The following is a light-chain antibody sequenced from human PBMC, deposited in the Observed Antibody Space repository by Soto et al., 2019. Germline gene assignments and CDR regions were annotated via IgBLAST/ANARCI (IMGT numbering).Light chain of an antibody. CDR2: DAS. J-gene: IGKJ2*01. Sequence: EIVLTQSPATLSLSPGERATLSCRASQSVSSYLAWYQQKPGQAPRLLIYDASNRATGIPARFSGSGSGTDLTITISSLEPEDFAVYYCQQGSHWPPYTFGQGTKLEIK. V-gene: IGKV3-11*01. CDR1: QSVSSY. CDR3: QQGSHWPPYT.